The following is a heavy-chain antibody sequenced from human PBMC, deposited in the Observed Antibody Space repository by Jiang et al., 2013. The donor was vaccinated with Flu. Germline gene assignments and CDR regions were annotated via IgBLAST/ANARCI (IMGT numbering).Heavy chain of an antibody. CDR3: ARHGVAVMLPEY. D-gene: IGHD3-10*02. CDR2: VFHSGSS. Sequence: GTVFHSGSSYYNPSLRSRVTISIDTSKNQFSLKLSAVTAADTAVYYCARHGVAVMLPEYWGQGTLVTVSS. J-gene: IGHJ4*02. V-gene: IGHV4-38-2*01.